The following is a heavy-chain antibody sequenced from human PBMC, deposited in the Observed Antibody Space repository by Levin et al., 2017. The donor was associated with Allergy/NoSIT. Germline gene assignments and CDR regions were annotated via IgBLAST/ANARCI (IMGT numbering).Heavy chain of an antibody. D-gene: IGHD3-10*01. CDR2: INHSGST. J-gene: IGHJ6*03. Sequence: SQTLSLTCAVYGGSFSGYYWSWIRQPPGKGLEWIGEINHSGSTNYNPSLKSRVTISVDTSKNQFSLKLSSVTAADTAVYYCARAATCITMVRGGRLCYYMDGWGKGTTVTVSS. CDR1: GGSFSGYY. V-gene: IGHV4-34*01. CDR3: ARAATCITMVRGGRLCYYMDG.